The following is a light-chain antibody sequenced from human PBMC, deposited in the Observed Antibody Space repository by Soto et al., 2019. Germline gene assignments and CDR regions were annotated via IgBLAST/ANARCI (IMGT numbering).Light chain of an antibody. J-gene: IGKJ1*01. CDR3: QQYGDSPRT. Sequence: EIVLTQSPGTLSLSPGERATLSCRASESVTSSYLGWYQQKPGQAPRLLIYGASSRATGIPDRFSGSGSGTDFTLTISRLEPEDFVVYYCQQYGDSPRTFGQGTKVDIK. CDR1: ESVTSSY. V-gene: IGKV3-20*01. CDR2: GAS.